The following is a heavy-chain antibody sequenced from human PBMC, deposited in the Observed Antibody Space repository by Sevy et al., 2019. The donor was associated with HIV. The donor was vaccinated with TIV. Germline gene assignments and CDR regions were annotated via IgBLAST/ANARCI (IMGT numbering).Heavy chain of an antibody. CDR1: GFTFSDHY. CDR3: ATHAGIAAAGRVFDY. J-gene: IGHJ4*02. V-gene: IGHV3-72*01. Sequence: GGSLRLSCAASGFTFSDHYMEWVRQAPGKGLEWVGRTRNKADSYTTEHAASVKGRFTISRDDSKNSLYLQMNSLKTEDTAVYYCATHAGIAAAGRVFDYWDQGSLVTVSS. CDR2: TRNKADSYTT. D-gene: IGHD6-13*01.